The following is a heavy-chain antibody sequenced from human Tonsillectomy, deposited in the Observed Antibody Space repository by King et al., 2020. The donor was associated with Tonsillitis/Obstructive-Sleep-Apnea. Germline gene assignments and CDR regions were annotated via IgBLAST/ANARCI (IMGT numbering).Heavy chain of an antibody. D-gene: IGHD6-19*01. V-gene: IGHV3-7*04. CDR3: ARDSNPRDGSAWYDAFDI. CDR2: IKQDGSQT. J-gene: IGHJ3*02. Sequence: GQLVQSGGGLVQPGGSLRLSCAASGFTFSNYWMIWPRQAPGKGLEWVANIKQDGSQTYYVDSVKGRFTISRDNAKNSMYLQMHSLRVEDTAVYYCARDSNPRDGSAWYDAFDIWGQGTMVTVSS. CDR1: GFTFSNYW.